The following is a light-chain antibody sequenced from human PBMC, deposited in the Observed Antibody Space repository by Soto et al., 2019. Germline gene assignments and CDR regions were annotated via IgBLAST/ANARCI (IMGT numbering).Light chain of an antibody. CDR3: QQYGSSAPIT. CDR1: EPIKTFY. Sequence: IVLTQSPATLPLSPGETATLSCKASEPIKTFYFGWYQHKPGQSPRLLINGVYTRATGIPDRFSGSGSETDFTLTISRLEPEDFALYYCQQYGSSAPITFGQGTRLE. V-gene: IGKV3-20*01. J-gene: IGKJ5*01. CDR2: GVY.